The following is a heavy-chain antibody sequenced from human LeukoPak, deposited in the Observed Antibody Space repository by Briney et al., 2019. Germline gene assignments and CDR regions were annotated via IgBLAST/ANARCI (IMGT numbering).Heavy chain of an antibody. J-gene: IGHJ4*02. CDR3: ARSGVGATSFDY. CDR2: IYYSGST. Sequence: SETLSLTCTVSGGSISSYYWSWIRQPPGKGLEWIGYIYYSGSTNYNPSLKSRVTISVDTSKNQFSLKLSSVTAADTAVYYCARSGVGATSFDYWGQGTLFTVSS. D-gene: IGHD1-26*01. V-gene: IGHV4-59*01. CDR1: GGSISSYY.